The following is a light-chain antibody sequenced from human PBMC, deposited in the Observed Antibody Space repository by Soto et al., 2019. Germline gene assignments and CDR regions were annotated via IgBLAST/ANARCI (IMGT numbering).Light chain of an antibody. CDR1: QSSSSW. V-gene: IGKV1-5*01. CDR2: DAS. J-gene: IGKJ1*01. Sequence: DIQMTQCPSTLSASVGDRVTITCRASQSSSSWLAWYQQKPGKAPKLLIYDASSLESGVPSRFSGSGSGTEFTLTISSLQPDDFATYYCQQYNSYWTFGQGTKVDI. CDR3: QQYNSYWT.